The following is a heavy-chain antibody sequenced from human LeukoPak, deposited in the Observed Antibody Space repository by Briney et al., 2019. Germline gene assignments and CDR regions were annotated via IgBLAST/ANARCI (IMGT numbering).Heavy chain of an antibody. Sequence: ASVKVSCKASGYTFTSYDINWVRQATGQGLEWMGGIIPIFGTANYAQKFQGRVTITTDESTSTAYMELSSLRSEDTAVYYCASTSMIVAYYFDYWGQGTLVTVSS. V-gene: IGHV1-69*05. CDR3: ASTSMIVAYYFDY. CDR2: IIPIFGTA. J-gene: IGHJ4*02. CDR1: GYTFTSYD. D-gene: IGHD3-22*01.